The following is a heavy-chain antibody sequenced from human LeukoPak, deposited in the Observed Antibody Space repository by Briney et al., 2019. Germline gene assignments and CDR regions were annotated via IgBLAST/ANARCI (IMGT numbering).Heavy chain of an antibody. CDR3: TRDMTTATTCYLQH. CDR2: ISSRSTYR. V-gene: IGHV3-21*06. J-gene: IGHJ1*01. CDR1: GFTFSDYS. D-gene: IGHD4-17*01. Sequence: GGTLRLSCAASGFTFSDYSMNWVRQAPGKGLEWVSSISSRSTYRYYADSVKGRFTISRDNAKNSLCLQMNSLRAEDTAVYYCTRDMTTATTCYLQHWGQGTLVTVSS.